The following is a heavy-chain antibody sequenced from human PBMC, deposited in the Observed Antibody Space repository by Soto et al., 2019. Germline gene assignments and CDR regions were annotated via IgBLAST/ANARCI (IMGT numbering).Heavy chain of an antibody. CDR3: ARGDLYTQFDY. V-gene: IGHV3-33*01. Sequence: SLRLSCAASGFTFSSYGMHWVRQAPGKGLEWVAVIWYDGSNKYYADSVKGRFTISRDNSKNTLYLQMNSLRAEDTAVYYCARGDLYTQFDYWGQGTLVTVSS. J-gene: IGHJ4*02. D-gene: IGHD2-2*02. CDR1: GFTFSSYG. CDR2: IWYDGSNK.